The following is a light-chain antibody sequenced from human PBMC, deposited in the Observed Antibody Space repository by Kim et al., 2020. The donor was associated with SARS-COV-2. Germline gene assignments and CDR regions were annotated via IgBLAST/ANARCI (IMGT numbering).Light chain of an antibody. CDR1: DSNIGSNP. V-gene: IGLV1-44*01. CDR3: AAWDDSLNSVV. CDR2: SNN. J-gene: IGLJ2*01. Sequence: GQTVAIYYFASDSNIGSNPVNWYHNLPGTAPKLLIYSNNQRPSGVPDRFSGSKSGTSASLAVSGLQSEDESDYYCAAWDDSLNSVVFGGGTQLTVL.